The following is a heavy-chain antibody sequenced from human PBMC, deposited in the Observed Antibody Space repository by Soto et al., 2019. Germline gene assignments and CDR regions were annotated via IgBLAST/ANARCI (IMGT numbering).Heavy chain of an antibody. Sequence: QVQLQESGPGLVKPSGTLSLTCAVSGGSISSSNWWSWVRQPPGKGLEWIGEIYDSGSTNYNPSLKSRVTISGDKSKNQFSLKLSSVTAADTAVYYCARDPGDGDYEGYYYYGMDVWGQGTTVTVSS. V-gene: IGHV4-4*02. CDR1: GGSISSSNW. J-gene: IGHJ6*02. CDR3: ARDPGDGDYEGYYYYGMDV. CDR2: IYDSGST. D-gene: IGHD4-17*01.